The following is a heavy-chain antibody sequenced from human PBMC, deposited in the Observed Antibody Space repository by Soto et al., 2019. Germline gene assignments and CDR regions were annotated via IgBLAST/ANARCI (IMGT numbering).Heavy chain of an antibody. CDR3: ARSVDIAARPTHYYFDY. V-gene: IGHV1-69*13. CDR2: IIPIFGTA. CDR1: GGTFSSYA. Sequence: SVKVSCKASGGTFSSYAISWVRQAPGQGLEWMGGIIPIFGTANYAQNFQGRVTITADESTSTAYMELSSLRSEDTAVYYCARSVDIAARPTHYYFDYWGQGTLVTVSS. J-gene: IGHJ4*02. D-gene: IGHD6-6*01.